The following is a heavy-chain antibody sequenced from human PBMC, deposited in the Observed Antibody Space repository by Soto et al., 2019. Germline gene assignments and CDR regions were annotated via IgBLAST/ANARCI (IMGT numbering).Heavy chain of an antibody. D-gene: IGHD3-3*01. CDR3: ARAPDTIFSLYYFDY. Sequence: QVQLQESGPGLVKPSQTLSLTCTVSGGSISSGGYYWSWIRQHPGKGLEWIGYIYYSGSTYYNTSLKSRVTISVDTAKNQFSLKLSSVTAADTAVYYCARAPDTIFSLYYFDYWGQGTLVTVSS. CDR2: IYYSGST. V-gene: IGHV4-31*03. J-gene: IGHJ4*02. CDR1: GGSISSGGYY.